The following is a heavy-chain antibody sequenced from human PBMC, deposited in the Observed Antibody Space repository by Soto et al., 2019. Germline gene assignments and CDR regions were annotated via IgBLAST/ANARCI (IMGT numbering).Heavy chain of an antibody. CDR2: IWYDGSNK. V-gene: IGHV3-33*06. CDR3: EKVLRPNWNDLDY. D-gene: IGHD1-1*01. Sequence: GALSRSCAGSGCTYSRYGMQGVPEAPGKGKEWVAVIWYDGSNKYYADSVKGRFTISRDNSKNTLYLQMNSLRAEDTAVYYCEKVLRPNWNDLDYWGQGTPVTVPS. CDR1: GCTYSRYG. J-gene: IGHJ4*02.